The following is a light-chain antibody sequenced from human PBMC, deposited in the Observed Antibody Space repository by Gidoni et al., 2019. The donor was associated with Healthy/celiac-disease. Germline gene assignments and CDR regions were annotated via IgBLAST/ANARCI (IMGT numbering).Light chain of an antibody. V-gene: IGKV1-39*01. Sequence: DIQITQSPSSLSASVGDRVTITCRASQSISSYLNWYQQKPGKAPKLLIYAASSLQSGVPSRFSGSGSGTDFTLTISSLQPEDFATYYCQQSYSTPVVTFGQXTRLEIK. CDR2: AAS. CDR1: QSISSY. J-gene: IGKJ5*01. CDR3: QQSYSTPVVT.